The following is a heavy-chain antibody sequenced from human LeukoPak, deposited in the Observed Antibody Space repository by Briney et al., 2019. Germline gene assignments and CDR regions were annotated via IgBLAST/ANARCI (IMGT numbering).Heavy chain of an antibody. D-gene: IGHD3-9*01. CDR3: ARRNYDILTGYYNDYFDY. CDR2: IYPSYSDA. Sequence: GESLKISCKASGYRFTSYWIGWVRPMPGKGLEWVGIIYPSYSDARYSPSFQGQVTISADKSINTAYLQWSSLKASDTAMYYCARRNYDILTGYYNDYFDYWGQGTLVTVSS. J-gene: IGHJ4*02. CDR1: GYRFTSYW. V-gene: IGHV5-51*01.